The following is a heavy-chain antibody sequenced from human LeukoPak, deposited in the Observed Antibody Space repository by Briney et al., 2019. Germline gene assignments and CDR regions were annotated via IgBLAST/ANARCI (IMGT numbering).Heavy chain of an antibody. Sequence: ASVKVSCKASGGTFSSYAISWVRQAPGQGLEWMGWINPNSGGTNYAQKFQGRVTMTRDTSISTAYMELSRLRSDDTAVYYCARYSSGWYGPFFDYWGQGTLVTVSS. CDR3: ARYSSGWYGPFFDY. J-gene: IGHJ4*02. CDR2: INPNSGGT. D-gene: IGHD6-19*01. V-gene: IGHV1-2*02. CDR1: GGTFSSYA.